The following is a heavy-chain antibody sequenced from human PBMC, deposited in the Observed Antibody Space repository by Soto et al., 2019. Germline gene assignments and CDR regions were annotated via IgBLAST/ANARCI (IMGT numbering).Heavy chain of an antibody. Sequence: KQSQTLSLTCAISGDSVSSNSAAWNWIRQSPSRGLEWLGRTYYRSKWYNDYAVSVKSRITINTDTSKNQFSLQLKSVTPDDTAVYYCARGGVAGFDYWGQGTLVTVSS. J-gene: IGHJ4*02. CDR2: TYYRSKWYN. V-gene: IGHV6-1*01. D-gene: IGHD2-15*01. CDR3: ARGGVAGFDY. CDR1: GDSVSSNSAA.